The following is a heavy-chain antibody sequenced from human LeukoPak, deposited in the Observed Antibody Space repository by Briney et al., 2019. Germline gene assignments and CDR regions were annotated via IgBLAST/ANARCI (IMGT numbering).Heavy chain of an antibody. Sequence: GGSLRLSCAASGFIFSNYWMHWVRQAPGKGLEWVSAISGSGGGTYYADSVKGRFTISRDISKNTLYVQMNSLRAEDTAVYYCARDRRVLAATFDYWGQGTLVTVSS. V-gene: IGHV3-23*01. CDR3: ARDRRVLAATFDY. D-gene: IGHD2-15*01. CDR2: ISGSGGGT. CDR1: GFIFSNYW. J-gene: IGHJ4*02.